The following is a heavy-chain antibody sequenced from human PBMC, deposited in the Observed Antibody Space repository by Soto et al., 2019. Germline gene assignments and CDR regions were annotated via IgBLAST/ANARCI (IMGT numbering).Heavy chain of an antibody. CDR3: ARGTSWQLPFDY. D-gene: IGHD6-13*01. J-gene: IGHJ4*02. CDR1: SDSISSYY. Sequence: SETLSLTCTVSSDSISSYYWSWIRQPPGKRLEWIGYISYSGSTDYNPSLKSRVTISGDTSKNQFSLKVSSVTAADTAVYYCARGTSWQLPFDYWGQGTRGTVS. CDR2: ISYSGST. V-gene: IGHV4-59*01.